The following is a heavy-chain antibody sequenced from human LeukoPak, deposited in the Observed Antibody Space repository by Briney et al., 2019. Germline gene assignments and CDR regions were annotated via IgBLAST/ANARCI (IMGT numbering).Heavy chain of an antibody. CDR2: IYYSGSV. CDR1: GGAINSRNQY. D-gene: IGHD3-3*01. CDR3: ARRVATSGNFFDY. V-gene: IGHV4-39*01. J-gene: IGHJ4*02. Sequence: SETLSLTCTVVGGAINSRNQYWGWIRQSPGKGLEWIGSIYYSGSVNDNPSLQSRVTISVDTSRNQFSLKLTSMTVADTAVYFCARRVATSGNFFDYWGPGTLVTVS.